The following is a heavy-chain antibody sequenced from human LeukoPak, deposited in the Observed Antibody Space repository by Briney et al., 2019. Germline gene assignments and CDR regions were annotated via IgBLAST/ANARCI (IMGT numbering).Heavy chain of an antibody. CDR3: ARGFGSSWYYFDY. CDR2: ISDSGGST. CDR1: GFMFTSYA. D-gene: IGHD6-13*01. Sequence: GGSLRLSCAASGFMFTSYAMSWVRQAPGKGLEWVSGISDSGGSTYNADAVKGRFTISRDNSKNTLYLQLNSLRAEDTAVYYCARGFGSSWYYFDYRGQGTLVTVFS. V-gene: IGHV3-23*01. J-gene: IGHJ4*02.